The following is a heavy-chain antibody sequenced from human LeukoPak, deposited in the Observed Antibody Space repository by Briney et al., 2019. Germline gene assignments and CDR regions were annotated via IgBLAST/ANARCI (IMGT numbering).Heavy chain of an antibody. J-gene: IGHJ4*02. CDR1: GGSISSGVYY. CDR2: ISYSGST. D-gene: IGHD5-18*01. CDR3: ARVRRYSYGELDS. V-gene: IGHV4-31*03. Sequence: PSQTLSLTCTVSGGSISSGVYYWSWIRQHPGKGLEWIGHISYSGSTYYNPSLNSRVTISVGTSKSQFSLKLSSVTAADTAVYYCARVRRYSYGELDSWGQRTLVTVSS.